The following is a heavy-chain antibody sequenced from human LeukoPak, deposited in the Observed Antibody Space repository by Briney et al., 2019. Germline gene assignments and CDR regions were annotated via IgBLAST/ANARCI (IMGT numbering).Heavy chain of an antibody. J-gene: IGHJ4*02. CDR2: VNADGGNT. Sequence: GGSLRLFCAASGFSFSRYYMSWVRQAPGKGLEWVSTVNADGGNTYYADSVKGRFTISRDNSKSTLILQMNSLRVEDTALYYCTKRVKYGGTWDHFADWGQGTLVTVSS. V-gene: IGHV3-23*01. CDR1: GFSFSRYY. D-gene: IGHD1-26*01. CDR3: TKRVKYGGTWDHFAD.